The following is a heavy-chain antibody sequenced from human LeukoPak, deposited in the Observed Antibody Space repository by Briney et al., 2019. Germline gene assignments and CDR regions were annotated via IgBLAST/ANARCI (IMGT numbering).Heavy chain of an antibody. Sequence: GASVKVSCKASGGTFSSYTISWVRQAPGQGLEWMGRIIPILDITNYAQKFQGRVTITADKSTSTAYMELSSLRSEDTAVYYCVRDGVVVVSPTIYYYYYGMDVWGQGTTVTVSS. CDR1: GGTFSSYT. J-gene: IGHJ6*02. CDR3: VRDGVVVVSPTIYYYYYGMDV. D-gene: IGHD2-15*01. CDR2: IIPILDIT. V-gene: IGHV1-69*04.